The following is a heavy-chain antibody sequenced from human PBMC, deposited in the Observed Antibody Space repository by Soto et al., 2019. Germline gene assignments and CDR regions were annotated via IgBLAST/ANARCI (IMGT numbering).Heavy chain of an antibody. CDR2: LHSGGDT. Sequence: EVQLVESGGGLVQPGGSLRLSCAASGIPVSSNYMTWVRQAPGKGLEWVSVLHSGGDTYYANSVKGRFTISRHDSTNTLFLQMNSLTPEDTAVYYCARYGPYYDASRMDVWGQGTTVTVSS. CDR1: GIPVSSNY. J-gene: IGHJ6*02. V-gene: IGHV3-53*04. D-gene: IGHD3-3*01. CDR3: ARYGPYYDASRMDV.